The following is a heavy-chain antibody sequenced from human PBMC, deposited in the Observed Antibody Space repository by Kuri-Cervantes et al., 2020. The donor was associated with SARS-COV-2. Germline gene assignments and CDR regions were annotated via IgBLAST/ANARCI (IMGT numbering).Heavy chain of an antibody. Sequence: GGSLRLSCAASGFTFSNAWMSWVRQAPGKGLEWVGRIKSKTDGGTTDYAAPVKGRFTISRDDSKNTLYLQMNSLKTEDTAVYYCTTSPRYYYDSSGQSRSFDYWGQGNLVTVSS. V-gene: IGHV3-15*01. J-gene: IGHJ4*02. CDR2: IKSKTDGGTT. CDR1: GFTFSNAW. CDR3: TTSPRYYYDSSGQSRSFDY. D-gene: IGHD3-22*01.